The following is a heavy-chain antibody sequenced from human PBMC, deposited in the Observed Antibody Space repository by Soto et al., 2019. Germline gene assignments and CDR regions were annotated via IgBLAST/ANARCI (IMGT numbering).Heavy chain of an antibody. CDR3: AKDPSTGSADY. V-gene: IGHV3-30*07. J-gene: IGHJ4*02. CDR2: DGDNE. Sequence: DGDNEHYADCLTGRFTISRDGSKNTLYLQMNSLRAEDTAMYYCAKDPSTGSADYWGQGTQVTVSS. D-gene: IGHD3-9*01.